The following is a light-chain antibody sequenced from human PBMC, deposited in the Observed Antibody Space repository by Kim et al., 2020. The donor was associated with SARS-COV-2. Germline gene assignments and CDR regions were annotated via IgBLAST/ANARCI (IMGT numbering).Light chain of an antibody. V-gene: IGKV1-27*01. J-gene: IGKJ1*01. Sequence: ASVGDRVTLTCRASQDISNYLAWFQLKPGKAPKLLIYAASALHPGVPSRFSGSGSGTDFTLTVTSLQPEDVATYYCQKCDSAPWTFGQGTKVDIK. CDR3: QKCDSAPWT. CDR1: QDISNY. CDR2: AAS.